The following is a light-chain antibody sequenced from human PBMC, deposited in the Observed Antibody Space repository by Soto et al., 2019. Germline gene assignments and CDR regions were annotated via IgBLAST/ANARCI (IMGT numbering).Light chain of an antibody. CDR3: QQLNTYPLT. CDR1: QGISSS. CDR2: AAS. Sequence: DIQLTQSPSFLSASVGDRVTITCRASQGISSSLAWYQQNPGKAPKLLIYAASTLQSGVPSRFSGSGSGTEFTLTISSLQPEDFATYYCQQLNTYPLTFGPGTKVDIK. V-gene: IGKV1-9*01. J-gene: IGKJ3*01.